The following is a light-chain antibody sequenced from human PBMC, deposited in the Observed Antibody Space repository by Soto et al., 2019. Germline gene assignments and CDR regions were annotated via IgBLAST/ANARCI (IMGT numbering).Light chain of an antibody. J-gene: IGKJ5*01. CDR2: DAS. Sequence: EIVLTQSPGTLSLSPGERAILSYRASLSVSVYLDWYQQKPGQAPRLLISDASNRATGIPARFSGSGSGTDFTLTISSLEPEDFAVYYCHQRQYWPPITFGQGTRLEI. CDR3: HQRQYWPPIT. V-gene: IGKV3-11*01. CDR1: LSVSVY.